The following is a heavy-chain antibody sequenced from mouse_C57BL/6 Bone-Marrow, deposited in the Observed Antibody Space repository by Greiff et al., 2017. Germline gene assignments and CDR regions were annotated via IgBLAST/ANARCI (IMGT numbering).Heavy chain of an antibody. Sequence: QVHVKQSGAELARPGASVKLSCKASGYTFTSYGISWVKQRTGQGLGWIGEIYPRSGNTYYNEKFKGKATLTAEKSSSTAYMELRSLTSEDAAVYFCARCITTVVATPYYYAMDYWGQGTSVTVSS. CDR2: IYPRSGNT. CDR3: ARCITTVVATPYYYAMDY. D-gene: IGHD1-1*01. J-gene: IGHJ4*01. CDR1: GYTFTSYG. V-gene: IGHV1-81*01.